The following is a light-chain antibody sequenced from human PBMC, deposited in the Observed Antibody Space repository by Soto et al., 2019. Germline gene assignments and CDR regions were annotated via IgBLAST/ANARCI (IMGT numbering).Light chain of an antibody. V-gene: IGKV1-33*01. CDR2: DAS. CDR3: QQYDNLPPTWT. Sequence: DIQMTQSPSSLSASVGNRVTITCQASQDIATYLNWYQQKPGKAPNLLIYDASNLETGVPSRFSGGGSGTHFPFNISNLQPEDIATYYCQQYDNLPPTWTFGQGTKVEIE. J-gene: IGKJ1*01. CDR1: QDIATY.